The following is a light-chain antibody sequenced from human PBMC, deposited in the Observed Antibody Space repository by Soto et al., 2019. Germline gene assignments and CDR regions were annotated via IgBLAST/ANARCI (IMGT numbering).Light chain of an antibody. CDR2: AAS. V-gene: IGKV3-15*01. CDR1: QILDNK. Sequence: ILMTQSPATLSVSPGERVTLSCRAGQILDNKLAWYQQRPGQAPRLLIYAASTRVTGLPVRFSGSGSGTEFILTIGSLQSEDFAVYYCQQYNNWPITFGQGTRLEIK. J-gene: IGKJ5*01. CDR3: QQYNNWPIT.